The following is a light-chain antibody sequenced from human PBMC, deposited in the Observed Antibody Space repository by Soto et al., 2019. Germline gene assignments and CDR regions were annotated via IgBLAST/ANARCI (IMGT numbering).Light chain of an antibody. CDR3: QQYNNWPIT. V-gene: IGKV3-15*01. Sequence: ERVMTQSPATLSVSPGERVTLSCRASQSVSNNLAWHQQKPGQAPRLLIHGASTRATGTPASFSGSGSGTEFTLTISSLQSEDFAIYYCQQYNNWPITFGQGTRLEIK. CDR2: GAS. J-gene: IGKJ5*01. CDR1: QSVSNN.